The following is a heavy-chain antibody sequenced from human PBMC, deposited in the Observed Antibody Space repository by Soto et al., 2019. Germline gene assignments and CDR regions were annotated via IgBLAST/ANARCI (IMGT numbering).Heavy chain of an antibody. D-gene: IGHD6-13*01. CDR3: ASRSGVVAAGFEY. CDR1: GFTFSDHY. V-gene: IGHV3-72*01. CDR2: TRNKANSYTT. Sequence: EVQLVESGGGLVQPGGSLRLSCAASGFTFSDHYMDWVRQAPGKGLEWVGRTRNKANSYTTEYAAYVKGRFTISSDESKNSLYQQMNSLKTEHTAGYYCASRSGVVAAGFEYLGQGTLVTVSS. J-gene: IGHJ4*02.